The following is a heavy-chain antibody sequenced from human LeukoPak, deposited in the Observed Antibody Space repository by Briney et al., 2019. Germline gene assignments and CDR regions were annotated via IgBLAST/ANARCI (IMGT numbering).Heavy chain of an antibody. Sequence: ASVKVSCKTSGYTFITYSISWVRQAPGQGLEWMAWITAYNRNTKYDEKLQDRVTMTTDTSTSTAYMELRSLRSDDTAVYYCARVNYDILTGYYIPHAFDIWGQGTMVTVSS. CDR1: GYTFITYS. CDR3: ARVNYDILTGYYIPHAFDI. V-gene: IGHV1-18*01. CDR2: ITAYNRNT. J-gene: IGHJ3*02. D-gene: IGHD3-9*01.